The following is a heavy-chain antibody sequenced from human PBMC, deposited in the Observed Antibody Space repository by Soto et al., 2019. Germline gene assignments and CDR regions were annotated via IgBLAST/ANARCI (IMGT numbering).Heavy chain of an antibody. CDR2: IYHSGST. J-gene: IGHJ4*02. V-gene: IGHV4-30-2*01. CDR1: GGSISSGGYS. CDR3: ARGGVDYYDSSGYYFAPYYFDY. Sequence: SETLSLTCAVSGGSISSGGYSWSWIRQPPGKGLEWIGYIYHSGSTYYNPSLKSRVTISVDRSKNQFSLKLSSVTAADTAVYYCARGGVDYYDSSGYYFAPYYFDYWGQGALVTVPQ. D-gene: IGHD3-22*01.